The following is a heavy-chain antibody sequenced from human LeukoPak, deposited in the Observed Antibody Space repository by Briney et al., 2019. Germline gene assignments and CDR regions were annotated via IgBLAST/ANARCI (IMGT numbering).Heavy chain of an antibody. Sequence: PGGSLRLSCAASGFIFKTYAMSWVRQAPGKGLEWVSAISGSGGSTYYADSVKGRFTISRDNSKNTLYLRMNSLRAEDTAVYYCAKSHVHGNFDYWGQGTLVTVSS. CDR2: ISGSGGST. D-gene: IGHD1-14*01. CDR3: AKSHVHGNFDY. V-gene: IGHV3-23*01. J-gene: IGHJ4*02. CDR1: GFIFKTYA.